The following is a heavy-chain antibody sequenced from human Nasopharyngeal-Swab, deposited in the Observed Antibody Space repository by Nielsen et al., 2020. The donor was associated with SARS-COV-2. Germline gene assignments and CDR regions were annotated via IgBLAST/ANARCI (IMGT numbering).Heavy chain of an antibody. D-gene: IGHD3-3*01. V-gene: IGHV6-1*01. J-gene: IGHJ4*02. Sequence: QTLSLTRAISGDRVSSHSAGWNWIRQSPSRGLEWLGRTLYRSKWYNDYAESVKSRIAVNSDTSKNQFSLQLNSVTPEDTAVYYCARGRDFSFDSWGQGTLVTASS. CDR3: ARGRDFSFDS. CDR1: GDRVSSHSAG. CDR2: TLYRSKWYN.